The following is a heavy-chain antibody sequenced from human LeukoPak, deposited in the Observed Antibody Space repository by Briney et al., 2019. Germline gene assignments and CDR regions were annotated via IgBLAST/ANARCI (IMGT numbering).Heavy chain of an antibody. J-gene: IGHJ6*02. CDR2: MNHSGST. Sequence: SETLTLTCAVYGGSFSGFYWNWIRQPPGKGPEWIGEMNHSGSTNYNPSLKSRVTISVDTSKNQLSLKLSSVTAADTAVYYCARGFQVYSRTSTLYYYGMDVWGQGTTVTVSS. CDR3: ARGFQVYSRTSTLYYYGMDV. V-gene: IGHV4-34*01. D-gene: IGHD6-6*01. CDR1: GGSFSGFY.